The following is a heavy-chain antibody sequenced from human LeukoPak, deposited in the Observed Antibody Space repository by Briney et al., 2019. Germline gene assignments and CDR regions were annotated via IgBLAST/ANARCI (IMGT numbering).Heavy chain of an antibody. D-gene: IGHD3-10*01. CDR1: GGSISSGGYY. CDR3: ARGFPTRITMVRGVPFDY. J-gene: IGHJ4*02. CDR2: ISHSGST. Sequence: SETLSLTCTVSGGSISSGGYYWSWIRQPPGKGLEWIGYISHSGSTYYNPSLKSRVTISVDRSKNQFSLKLSSVTAADTAVYYCARGFPTRITMVRGVPFDYWGQGTLVTVSS. V-gene: IGHV4-30-2*01.